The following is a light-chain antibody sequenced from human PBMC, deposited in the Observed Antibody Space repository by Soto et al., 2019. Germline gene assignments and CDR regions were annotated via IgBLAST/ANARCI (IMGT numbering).Light chain of an antibody. Sequence: ALQMTQSPSSLSASVGDRVTITCRASQDIRTELGWYQQKPGKAPKLLIYGATTLQSGVPSRFSCNGSWTDFTLNISRLQTEDFATYYCPQDYNYPRTFGQGTKVEVK. CDR3: PQDYNYPRT. CDR1: QDIRTE. V-gene: IGKV1-6*01. J-gene: IGKJ1*01. CDR2: GAT.